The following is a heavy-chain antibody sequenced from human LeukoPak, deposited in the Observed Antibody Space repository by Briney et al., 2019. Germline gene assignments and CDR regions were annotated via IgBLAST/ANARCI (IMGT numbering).Heavy chain of an antibody. J-gene: IGHJ3*02. CDR3: ARGYSGNYVAFDI. V-gene: IGHV1-2*04. CDR1: GGTFSSYA. CDR2: INPNSGGT. D-gene: IGHD1-26*01. Sequence: ASVKVSCKASGGTFSSYAISWVRQAPGQGLEWMGWINPNSGGTNYAQKFKGWVTMTRDTSINTAYMELSRLGFDDTAIYYCARGYSGNYVAFDIWGQGTMVTVSS.